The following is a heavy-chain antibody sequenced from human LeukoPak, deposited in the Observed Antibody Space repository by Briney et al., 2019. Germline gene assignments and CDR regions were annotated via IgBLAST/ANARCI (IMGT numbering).Heavy chain of an antibody. CDR2: INSDGSST. D-gene: IGHD2/OR15-2a*01. CDR1: GFTFSSYW. V-gene: IGHV3-74*01. Sequence: GGSLRLSCAASGFTFSSYWMHWVRQAPGKGLVWVSRINSDGSSTSYADSVKGRFTISRDNAKNTLYLQTNSLRAEDTAVYYCARDRPLLAFGMWGQGTMVTVSS. J-gene: IGHJ3*02. CDR3: ARDRPLLAFGM.